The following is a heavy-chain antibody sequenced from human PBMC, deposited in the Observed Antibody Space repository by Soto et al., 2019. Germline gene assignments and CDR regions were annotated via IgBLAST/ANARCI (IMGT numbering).Heavy chain of an antibody. Sequence: PGGSLRLSCAASGFTFSSYAMSWVRQAPGKGLEWVSAISGSGGSTYYADSVKGRFTISRDNSKNTLYLQMNSLRAEDTAVYYCAKDLLIEYSGHDYGADYWGPGIRVTVAS. V-gene: IGHV3-23*01. CDR2: ISGSGGST. CDR3: AKDLLIEYSGHDYGADY. J-gene: IGHJ4*02. D-gene: IGHD5-12*01. CDR1: GFTFSSYA.